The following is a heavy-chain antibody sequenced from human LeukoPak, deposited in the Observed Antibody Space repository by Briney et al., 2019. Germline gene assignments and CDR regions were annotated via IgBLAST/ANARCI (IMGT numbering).Heavy chain of an antibody. CDR3: ARHRPYSSGWRHFDY. CDR2: IYPGDSDT. V-gene: IGHV5-51*01. D-gene: IGHD6-19*01. Sequence: TGESLKISCKGSGYSFSSYWIGWVRQMPGKGLEWMGIIYPGDSDTRYSPSFQGQVTISADKSISTAYLQWSSLKASDTAIYYCARHRPYSSGWRHFDYWGQGTLVTVSS. CDR1: GYSFSSYW. J-gene: IGHJ4*02.